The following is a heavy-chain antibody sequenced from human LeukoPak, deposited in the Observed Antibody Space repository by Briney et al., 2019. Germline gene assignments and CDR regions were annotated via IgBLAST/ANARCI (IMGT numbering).Heavy chain of an antibody. J-gene: IGHJ3*02. CDR1: GGSISYYY. Sequence: SETLSLTCTVSGGSISYYYWSWLRQPPGKGLEWIGYIYYSGSKNYNPSLKSRVTISVDTSKNQFSLKLSSVTAADTAVYYCARERSPGSYYDAFDIWGQGTMVTVSS. CDR2: IYYSGSK. D-gene: IGHD1-26*01. V-gene: IGHV4-59*01. CDR3: ARERSPGSYYDAFDI.